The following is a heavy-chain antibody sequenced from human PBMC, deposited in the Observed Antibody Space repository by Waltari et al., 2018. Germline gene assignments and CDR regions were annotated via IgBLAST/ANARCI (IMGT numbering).Heavy chain of an antibody. J-gene: IGHJ5*02. CDR1: GGSISSYY. D-gene: IGHD2-2*01. CDR3: ARDRRSSIDP. V-gene: IGHV4-59*01. CDR2: IYYSGST. Sequence: QVQLQESGPGLVKPSETLSLTCPVSGGSISSYYWSWIRQPPGKGLEWIGYIYYSGSTNYNPSLKSRVTISVDTSKNQFSLKLSSVTAADTAVYYCARDRRSSIDPWGQGTLVTVSS.